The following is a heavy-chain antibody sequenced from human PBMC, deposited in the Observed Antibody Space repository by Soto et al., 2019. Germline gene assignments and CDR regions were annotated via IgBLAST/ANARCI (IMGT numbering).Heavy chain of an antibody. D-gene: IGHD4-4*01. J-gene: IGHJ3*02. CDR2: IHHSETT. V-gene: IGHV4-4*02. Sequence: PSETLSLTCAVSGASVISTKWWSWVRQSPGKGLEWIGEIHHSETTNYNPSLESRVTISIDKSKNQFSLKLSSVTAADTAVYYCARGLTTVYLMRRYYAFDIWSQGTMVTVSS. CDR1: GASVISTKW. CDR3: ARGLTTVYLMRRYYAFDI.